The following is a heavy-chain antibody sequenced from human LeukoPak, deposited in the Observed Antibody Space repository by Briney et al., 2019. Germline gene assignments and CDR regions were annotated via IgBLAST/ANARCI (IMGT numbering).Heavy chain of an antibody. CDR2: IYYSGST. J-gene: IGHJ6*02. CDR3: ARGGWGYYYYGMDV. D-gene: IGHD6-19*01. Sequence: SETLSLTCTVSGGSISSYYWSWVRQPPGKGLEWIGYIYYSGSTNYNPSLKSRVTISVDTSKNQFSLKLSSVAAAGTAVYYCARGGWGYYYYGMDVWGQGTTVTVSS. V-gene: IGHV4-59*01. CDR1: GGSISSYY.